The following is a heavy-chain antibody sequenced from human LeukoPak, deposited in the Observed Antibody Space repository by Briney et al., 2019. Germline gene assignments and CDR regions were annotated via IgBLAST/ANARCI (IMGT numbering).Heavy chain of an antibody. V-gene: IGHV4-39*01. CDR1: GVSIRTTSYY. Sequence: SETLSLTCTVSGVSIRTTSYYWGWIRQPPGKGLEWIGSIYYSGNTYYNPSLNSRITISVDASKNQFSLKLTSVTAADTAVYYCARLAAIKRVTKVHWFDPWGQGTLVTVSS. J-gene: IGHJ5*02. CDR3: ARLAAIKRVTKVHWFDP. D-gene: IGHD4-17*01. CDR2: IYYSGNT.